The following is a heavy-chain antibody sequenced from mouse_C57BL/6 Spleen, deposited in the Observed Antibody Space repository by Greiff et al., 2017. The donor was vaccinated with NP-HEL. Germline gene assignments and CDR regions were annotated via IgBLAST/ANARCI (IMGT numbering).Heavy chain of an antibody. CDR3: ASPQRVYYDYVFAY. V-gene: IGHV2-2*01. CDR1: GFSLTSYG. D-gene: IGHD2-4*01. CDR2: IWSGGST. J-gene: IGHJ3*01. Sequence: VQLKQSGPGLVQPSQSLSITCTVSGFSLTSYGVHWVRQSPGKGLEWLGVIWSGGSTDYNAAFISRLSISKDNSKSQVFFKMNSLQADDTAIYYCASPQRVYYDYVFAYWGQGTLVTVSA.